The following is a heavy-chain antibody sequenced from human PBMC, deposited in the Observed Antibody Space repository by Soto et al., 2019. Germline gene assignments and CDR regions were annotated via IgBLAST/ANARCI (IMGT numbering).Heavy chain of an antibody. J-gene: IGHJ3*02. D-gene: IGHD3-9*01. CDR2: IIPILGIA. Sequence: QVQLVQSGAEVKKPGSSVKVSCKASGGTFSSYTISWVRQAPGQGLEWMGRIIPILGIANYAQKFQGRVTITADKSTSTAYMELSSLRSEDTAVYYCARRDILTGSDAFDIWGQGTMVTVSS. CDR1: GGTFSSYT. CDR3: ARRDILTGSDAFDI. V-gene: IGHV1-69*02.